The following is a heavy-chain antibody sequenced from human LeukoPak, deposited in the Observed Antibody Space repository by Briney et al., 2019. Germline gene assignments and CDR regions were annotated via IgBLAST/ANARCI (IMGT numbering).Heavy chain of an antibody. V-gene: IGHV1-18*01. Sequence: ASVKVSCKASGYTFTSYGISWVRQAPGQGLEWMGWISAYNGNTNYAQKLQGRVTMTTDTSTSTAYMELRSLRSDDTAVYYCARDQNNWNYHRSYYYYYGMDVWGQGTTVTVS. D-gene: IGHD1-7*01. CDR3: ARDQNNWNYHRSYYYYYGMDV. J-gene: IGHJ6*02. CDR2: ISAYNGNT. CDR1: GYTFTSYG.